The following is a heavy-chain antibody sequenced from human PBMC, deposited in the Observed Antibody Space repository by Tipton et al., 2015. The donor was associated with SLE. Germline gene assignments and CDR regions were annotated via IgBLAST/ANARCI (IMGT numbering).Heavy chain of an antibody. Sequence: SLRLSCAASGFTFSSYAMSWVRQGPGKGLEWVSVIYSGGSTYYADSVKGRFTISRDNSKNTLYLQMNSLRAEDTAVYYCARTPHCSSTSCLQYYFDYWGQGTLVTVSS. D-gene: IGHD2-2*01. J-gene: IGHJ4*02. CDR2: IYSGGST. CDR3: ARTPHCSSTSCLQYYFDY. V-gene: IGHV3-66*01. CDR1: GFTFSSYA.